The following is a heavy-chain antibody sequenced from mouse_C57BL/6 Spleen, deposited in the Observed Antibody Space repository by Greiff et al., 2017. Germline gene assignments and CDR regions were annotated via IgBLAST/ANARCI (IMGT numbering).Heavy chain of an antibody. CDR2: ISSGSSTI. D-gene: IGHD3-1*01. J-gene: IGHJ1*03. CDR1: GFTFSDYG. V-gene: IGHV5-17*01. CDR3: ARGRLQLFYWYFDV. Sequence: EVQLVESGGGLVKPGGSLKLSCAASGFTFSDYGMHWVRQAPEKGLEWVAYISSGSSTIYYADTVKGRFTISRDNAKNTLFLQMTSLRSEDTAMYYCARGRLQLFYWYFDVWGTGTTVTVSS.